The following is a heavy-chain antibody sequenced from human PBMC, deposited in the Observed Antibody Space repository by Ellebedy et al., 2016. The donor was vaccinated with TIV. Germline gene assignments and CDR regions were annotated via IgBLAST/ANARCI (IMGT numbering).Heavy chain of an antibody. J-gene: IGHJ6*02. Sequence: GESLKISCAASGFPFNIYRMHWVRHVPGKGLVWVSRINSDGRSTSYADFVKGRFTISRDNSKNTLYLHMNDLRVEDTAVYYCARDRRGLGVWGQGTTVTVSS. V-gene: IGHV3-74*01. CDR2: INSDGRST. CDR1: GFPFNIYR. CDR3: ARDRRGLGV.